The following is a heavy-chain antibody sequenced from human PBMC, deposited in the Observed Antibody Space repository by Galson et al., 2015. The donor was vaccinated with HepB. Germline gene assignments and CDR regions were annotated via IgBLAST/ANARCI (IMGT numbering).Heavy chain of an antibody. V-gene: IGHV3-74*01. J-gene: IGHJ5*02. D-gene: IGHD1-1*01. CDR1: GFTFSSYW. Sequence: SLRLSCAASGFTFSSYWMHWVRQGPGKGLVWVSRINSDGITTSYADSVKGRFTISRDNAKNTVYLRMNGLRVDDTAVYFCARVLKLATWGFDPWGQGTLVTVSS. CDR3: ARVLKLATWGFDP. CDR2: INSDGITT.